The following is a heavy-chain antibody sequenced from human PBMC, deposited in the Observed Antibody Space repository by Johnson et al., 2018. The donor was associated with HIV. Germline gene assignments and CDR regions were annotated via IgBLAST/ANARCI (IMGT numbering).Heavy chain of an antibody. CDR3: TTCSRSGAFDI. CDR1: GFTFSSYW. CDR2: INSKPDGGTT. D-gene: IGHD6-13*01. J-gene: IGHJ3*02. V-gene: IGHV3-15*01. Sequence: VQLVESGGGLVQPGGSLRLSCAASGFTFSSYWMSWVRQAPGKGLEWVGRINSKPDGGTTDYAAPVKGRFTSSRDDSKNTLYLQMNSLKTEDTAVYYCTTCSRSGAFDIWGQGTMVTVSS.